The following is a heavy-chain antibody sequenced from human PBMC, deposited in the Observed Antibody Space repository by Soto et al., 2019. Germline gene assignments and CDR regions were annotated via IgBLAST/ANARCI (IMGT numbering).Heavy chain of an antibody. V-gene: IGHV1-18*01. J-gene: IGHJ3*02. CDR1: GYTFTNYG. Sequence: QVQLVQSGPEVKKPGASVKVSCKAAGYTFTNYGITWVRQAPGQGLEWMGWIITYSGNTNYAQKLQDRVSLTADTSKSTAYMELRSLRSDDTAVYYCARIPGYSTKCYYAFDIWGQWTLVTVSS. CDR2: IITYSGNT. D-gene: IGHD6-13*01. CDR3: ARIPGYSTKCYYAFDI.